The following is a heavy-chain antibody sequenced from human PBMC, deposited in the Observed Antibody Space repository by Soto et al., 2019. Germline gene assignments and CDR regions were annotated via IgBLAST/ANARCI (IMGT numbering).Heavy chain of an antibody. V-gene: IGHV1-18*01. J-gene: IGHJ4*02. CDR2: INTYNGNT. CDR3: ARDLGYTAMTYFDS. D-gene: IGHD5-18*01. CDR1: GYTFTSYG. Sequence: RASVKVSCKTSGYTFTSYGVSWVRLAPGQGLEWMGWINTYNGNTNYAQKFQGRVTMATDTSTSTAYMELRSLRSDDTAVYYCARDLGYTAMTYFDSWGQGTLVTVSS.